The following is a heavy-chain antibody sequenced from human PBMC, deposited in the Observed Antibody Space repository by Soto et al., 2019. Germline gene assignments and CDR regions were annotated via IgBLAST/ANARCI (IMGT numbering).Heavy chain of an antibody. CDR2: ISGGGST. Sequence: GGSLRLSCSASGFTFSSYAMSWVRQAPGKGLEWVSAISGGGSTYYADSVKGRFTISRDNSKNTLYLQMNSLRAEDTAVYYCANGEDYYDSSGYVDAFDIWGQGTMVTVSS. J-gene: IGHJ3*02. D-gene: IGHD3-22*01. V-gene: IGHV3-23*01. CDR1: GFTFSSYA. CDR3: ANGEDYYDSSGYVDAFDI.